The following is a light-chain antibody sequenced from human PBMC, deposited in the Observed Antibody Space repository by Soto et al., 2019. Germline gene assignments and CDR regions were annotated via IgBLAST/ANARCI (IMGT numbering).Light chain of an antibody. V-gene: IGKV1-39*01. CDR2: ATS. CDR3: QQSFTTPVT. J-gene: IGKJ1*01. CDR1: QNINTF. Sequence: DFQMTPSPSSLSAAVGDRVTITCRASQNINTFLNWYQQRPGKAPKLLIYATSNFQSGVPSRFSGSGSKTDFTLTISSLQPEDFATYYCQQSFTTPVTFGQGTKVDNK.